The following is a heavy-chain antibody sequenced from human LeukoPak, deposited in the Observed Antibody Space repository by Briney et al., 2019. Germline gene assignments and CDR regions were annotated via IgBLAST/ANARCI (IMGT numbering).Heavy chain of an antibody. Sequence: GGSLRLSCAVSGFNFNTYSMNWVRQAPGKGPEWVSSISSTSNYIYYAESVKGRFTISRDNAKNSVYLQMNSLRAEDTAVYYCTRDATYYLRYGYFDYWGQGTLVTVSS. CDR3: TRDATYYLRYGYFDY. CDR1: GFNFNTYS. J-gene: IGHJ4*02. CDR2: ISSTSNYI. D-gene: IGHD2/OR15-2a*01. V-gene: IGHV3-21*01.